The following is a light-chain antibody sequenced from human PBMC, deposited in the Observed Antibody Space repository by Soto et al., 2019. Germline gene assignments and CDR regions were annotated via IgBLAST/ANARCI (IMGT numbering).Light chain of an antibody. V-gene: IGLV3-1*01. CDR1: KLGDKY. J-gene: IGLJ2*01. Sequence: SYELTQPPSVSVSPGQTASITCSGDKLGDKYACWCQQKPGQSPVLVIYQDSKRPSGIPERFSGSNSGNTATLTISGTQAMDEADYYCQAWDSSTAVFGGGTKVTVL. CDR2: QDS. CDR3: QAWDSSTAV.